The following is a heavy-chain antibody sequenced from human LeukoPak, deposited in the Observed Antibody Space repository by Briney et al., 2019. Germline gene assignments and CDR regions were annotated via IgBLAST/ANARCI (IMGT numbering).Heavy chain of an antibody. CDR1: GYTFTNFG. Sequence: ASVKVSRKASGYTFTNFGLSWVRQAPGQGLEWMGWISVYKGDTNYAQILQGRVTMTTDTSTSTAYMELRSLRSDDTAVYYCARAGGWARGDYKADAFDIWGQGTMVTVSS. CDR2: ISVYKGDT. V-gene: IGHV1-18*01. CDR3: ARAGGWARGDYKADAFDI. D-gene: IGHD6-19*01. J-gene: IGHJ3*02.